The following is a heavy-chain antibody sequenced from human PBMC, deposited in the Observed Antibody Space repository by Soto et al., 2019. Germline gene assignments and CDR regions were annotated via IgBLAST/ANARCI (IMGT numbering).Heavy chain of an antibody. CDR2: IYSGGST. D-gene: IGHD3-16*01. CDR3: ARGETFGNYYFDY. Sequence: GGSLRLSCAASGFTVNSNYMSWVRQAPGKGLEWVSVIYSGGSTIYADSVKGRFTISRDNSKNTLYLQMNSLRAEDTAVYYCARGETFGNYYFDYWGQGTLVTVSS. V-gene: IGHV3-53*01. CDR1: GFTVNSNY. J-gene: IGHJ4*02.